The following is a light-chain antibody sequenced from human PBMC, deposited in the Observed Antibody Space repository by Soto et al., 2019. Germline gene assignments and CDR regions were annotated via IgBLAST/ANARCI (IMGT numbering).Light chain of an antibody. Sequence: EIVFTLSPPTLSLSTGERDTLSCRASQSVSSYLAWYQQKPGQAPRLLIYDASNRATGIPARFSGSGSGTDFTLTISSLEPEDFAVYYCQQRSNCPITFGQGTRLEIK. CDR1: QSVSSY. CDR3: QQRSNCPIT. J-gene: IGKJ5*01. V-gene: IGKV3-11*01. CDR2: DAS.